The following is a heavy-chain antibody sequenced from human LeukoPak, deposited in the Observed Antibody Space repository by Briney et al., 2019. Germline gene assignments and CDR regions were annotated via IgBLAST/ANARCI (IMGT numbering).Heavy chain of an antibody. Sequence: PSETLSLTCAVSGGSISRYYWNWIRQPPGKGLEWIGYISYSGTTNYNPSLKSRVTISVDTSRNQFSLRLSSVTAADTAVYYCARHVRGYSTIEFDYWGQGTLVTVSS. D-gene: IGHD6-13*01. CDR3: ARHVRGYSTIEFDY. CDR1: GGSISRYY. CDR2: ISYSGTT. J-gene: IGHJ4*02. V-gene: IGHV4-59*01.